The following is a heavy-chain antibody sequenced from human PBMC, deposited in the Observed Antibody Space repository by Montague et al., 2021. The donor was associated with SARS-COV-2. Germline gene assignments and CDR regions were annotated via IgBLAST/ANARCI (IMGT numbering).Heavy chain of an antibody. J-gene: IGHJ6*02. CDR2: INHSGST. CDR1: GGSFSGCY. Sequence: SETLSLTCAVYGGSFSGCYWSWIRQPPGKGLEWIGEINHSGSTNYNPSLKSRVTISVDTSKNQFSLKLSSVTAADTAVYYCARVRAVPAAMRIFSLGRSYYGMDVWGQGTTVTVSS. V-gene: IGHV4-34*01. CDR3: ARVRAVPAAMRIFSLGRSYYGMDV. D-gene: IGHD2-2*01.